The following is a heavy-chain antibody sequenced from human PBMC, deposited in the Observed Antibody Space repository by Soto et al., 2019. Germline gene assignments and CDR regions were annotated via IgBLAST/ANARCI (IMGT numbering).Heavy chain of an antibody. CDR2: ISAYNGNT. CDR1: GYTFTSYG. Sequence: ASVKVSCKASGYTFTSYGISWVRQAPGQGLEWMGWISAYNGNTNYAQKLQGRVTITTDKSTSTAYMELSSLRSEDTAVYYCARAVGRSCSYYYGMDVLGQGTTVTVSS. V-gene: IGHV1-18*01. J-gene: IGHJ6*02. CDR3: ARAVGRSCSYYYGMDV.